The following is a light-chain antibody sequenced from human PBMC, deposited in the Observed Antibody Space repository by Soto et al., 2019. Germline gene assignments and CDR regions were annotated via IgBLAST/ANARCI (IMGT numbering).Light chain of an antibody. CDR1: QSVSSN. V-gene: IGKV3-15*01. J-gene: IGKJ2*01. CDR3: QQYGTAPPRYT. Sequence: EIVMTQSPATLSVSPGERATLSCRASQSVSSNLAWYQQKPGQAPSLLIYGASARATGIPARFSGSGSGTEFTLTISSLQSEDSAVYYCQQYGTAPPRYTFGQGTKLEIK. CDR2: GAS.